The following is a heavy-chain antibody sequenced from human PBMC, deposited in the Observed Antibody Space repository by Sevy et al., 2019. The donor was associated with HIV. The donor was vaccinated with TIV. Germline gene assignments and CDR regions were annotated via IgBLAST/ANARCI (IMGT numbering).Heavy chain of an antibody. V-gene: IGHV3-30*18. D-gene: IGHD4-17*01. CDR1: GFTFSSYG. J-gene: IGHJ3*02. Sequence: GGSLRLSCAASGFTFSSYGMHWVRQAPGKGLEWVAVISYDGSNKYYAHSVKGRFTISRDNSKNTLYLQMNSLRAEDTAVYYCAKDLMGLTTYAFDIWGQGTMVTVSS. CDR3: AKDLMGLTTYAFDI. CDR2: ISYDGSNK.